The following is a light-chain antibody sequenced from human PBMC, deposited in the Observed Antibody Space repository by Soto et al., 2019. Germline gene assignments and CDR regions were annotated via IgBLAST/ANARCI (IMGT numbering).Light chain of an antibody. Sequence: SYELTQPPSVSVAPGKTARITCGGNNIGSKSVHWSRQKPGQAPVLVLYYDSDRPSGIPERFSGSNSGNTATMTISRVEGGEEADYYCQVWDSSSDRDVVFGGGTKLTVL. CDR3: QVWDSSSDRDVV. J-gene: IGLJ2*01. V-gene: IGLV3-21*04. CDR2: YDS. CDR1: NIGSKS.